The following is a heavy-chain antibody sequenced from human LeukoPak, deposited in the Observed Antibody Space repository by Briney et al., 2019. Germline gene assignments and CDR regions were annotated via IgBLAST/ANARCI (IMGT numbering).Heavy chain of an antibody. CDR1: GGSVSSTNW. J-gene: IGHJ4*02. Sequence: PSETLSLTCGVSGGSVSSTNWWTWIRQPPGKGLEWIGEVHLDGRTNFNPSLKSRLTMSVDLSENHVSLKLTSVTAADTAVYYCARDGGFCRPLDYSGQGTLVTVSS. CDR2: VHLDGRT. D-gene: IGHD6-25*01. CDR3: ARDGGFCRPLDY. V-gene: IGHV4-4*02.